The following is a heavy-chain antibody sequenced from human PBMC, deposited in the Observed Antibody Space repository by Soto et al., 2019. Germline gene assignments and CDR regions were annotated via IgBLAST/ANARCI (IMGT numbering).Heavy chain of an antibody. J-gene: IGHJ1*01. CDR2: ISSSSSTI. V-gene: IGHV3-48*02. Sequence: PGGSLRLSCAASGFTFSSYSMNWVRQAPGKGLEWVSYISSSSSTIYYADSVKGRFTISRDNAKNSLYLQMNSLRDEDTAVYYCARDPDYYDSSGYYPEYFQQWGQGTLVTVSS. D-gene: IGHD3-22*01. CDR1: GFTFSSYS. CDR3: ARDPDYYDSSGYYPEYFQQ.